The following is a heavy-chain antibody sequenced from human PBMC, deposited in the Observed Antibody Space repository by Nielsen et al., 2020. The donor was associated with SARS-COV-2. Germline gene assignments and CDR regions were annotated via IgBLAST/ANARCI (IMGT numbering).Heavy chain of an antibody. CDR1: GFTFDDYG. Sequence: GGSLRLSCAASGFTFDDYGMSWVRQAPGKGLEWVSGINWNGGSTGYADSVKGRFTISRHNSKNTLYLQMNSLRAEDTAVYYCARDLVLYCGGDCYSDYWGQGTLVTVSS. D-gene: IGHD2-21*01. CDR2: INWNGGST. V-gene: IGHV3-20*04. CDR3: ARDLVLYCGGDCYSDY. J-gene: IGHJ4*02.